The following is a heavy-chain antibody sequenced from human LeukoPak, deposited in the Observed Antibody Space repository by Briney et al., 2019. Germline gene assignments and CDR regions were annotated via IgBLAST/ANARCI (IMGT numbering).Heavy chain of an antibody. CDR3: ARDGYVGDFWSGYYICDYYYYGMDV. D-gene: IGHD3-3*01. CDR2: ISSSSSYI. CDR1: GFTFSSYS. Sequence: GGSLRLSCAASGFTFSSYSMNWVRQAPGKGLEWVSSISSSSSYIYYADSVKGRFTISRDNAKNSLYLQMNSLRAEDTAVYYCARDGYVGDFWSGYYICDYYYYGMDVWGQGTTVTVSS. J-gene: IGHJ6*02. V-gene: IGHV3-21*01.